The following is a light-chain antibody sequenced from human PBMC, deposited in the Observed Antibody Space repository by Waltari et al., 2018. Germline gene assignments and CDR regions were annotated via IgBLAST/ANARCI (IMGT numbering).Light chain of an antibody. CDR2: GAS. CDR1: QATSGW. J-gene: IGKJ4*01. Sequence: DIQMTPSPSSVSASVGDRVTITCRASQATSGWLAWYQQKPGSAPKLLIYGASSLQSGVPSRFSGSGSGTDFTLTTSSLQPEDFATYYCQQATSLPLTFGGGTKVEIK. V-gene: IGKV1-12*01. CDR3: QQATSLPLT.